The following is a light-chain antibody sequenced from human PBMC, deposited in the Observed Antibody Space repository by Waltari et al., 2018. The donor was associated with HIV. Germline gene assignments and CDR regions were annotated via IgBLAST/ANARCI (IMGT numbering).Light chain of an antibody. CDR3: HQYNNWPWT. CDR1: QTVTSNF. V-gene: IGKV3-20*01. CDR2: GTS. J-gene: IGKJ1*01. Sequence: EIVLTLSHGPVYLSPGESATLPCWASQTVTSNFIVWYQQKRGQAPRLLIYGTSKRATGVPDRFSGSGSATDFTLTISRLEPDDFAVYYCHQYNNWPWTFGQGTKVEIK.